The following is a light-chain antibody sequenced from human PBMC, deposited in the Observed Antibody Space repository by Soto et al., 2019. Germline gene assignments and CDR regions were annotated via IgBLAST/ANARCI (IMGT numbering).Light chain of an antibody. Sequence: QPVLTQPPSASGTPGQRVTISCSGSNSNIGSNKVNWYQQLPGTAPKLLIYSSNQRPSGVPDRFSGSKSGTSASLAISGLQSEDEADYYCATWDNSLRGYVFGTGTKLTVL. CDR1: NSNIGSNK. CDR2: SSN. J-gene: IGLJ1*01. CDR3: ATWDNSLRGYV. V-gene: IGLV1-44*01.